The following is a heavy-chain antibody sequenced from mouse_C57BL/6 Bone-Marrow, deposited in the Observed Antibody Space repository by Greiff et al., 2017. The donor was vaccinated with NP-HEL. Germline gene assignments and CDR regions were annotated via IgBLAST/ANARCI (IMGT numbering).Heavy chain of an antibody. CDR3: ARSEGGWLLTFAY. V-gene: IGHV1-62-2*01. D-gene: IGHD2-3*01. J-gene: IGHJ3*01. CDR2: IYPGSGSS. Sequence: QVQLKESGAELVKPGASVKLSCKASGYTFTEYTIHWVKQRPGQGLEWIGWIYPGSGSSKYNEKFKDKATLTADKSSSTVYMELSRLTSEDSAVYYCARSEGGWLLTFAYWGQGTLVTVSA. CDR1: GYTFTEYT.